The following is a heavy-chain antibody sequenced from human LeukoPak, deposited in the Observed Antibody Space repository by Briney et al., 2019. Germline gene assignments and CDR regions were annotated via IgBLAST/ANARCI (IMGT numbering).Heavy chain of an antibody. J-gene: IGHJ3*02. V-gene: IGHV4-31*03. Sequence: PSETLSLTCTVSGGSISSGDYCWSWIRQHPGKGLEWIGYIYYSGSTYYNPSLKSRVTISVDTSKNQFSQKLSSVTTADTAVYYCARRDSSRWREGSFDIWGQGTMVTVSS. CDR1: GGSISSGDYC. CDR3: ARRDSSRWREGSFDI. CDR2: IYYSGST. D-gene: IGHD4-11*01.